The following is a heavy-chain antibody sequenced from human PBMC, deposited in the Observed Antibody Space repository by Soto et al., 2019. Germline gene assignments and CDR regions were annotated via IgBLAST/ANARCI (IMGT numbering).Heavy chain of an antibody. CDR1: GFTFSSYA. V-gene: IGHV3-23*01. CDR2: ISGSGGST. J-gene: IGHJ5*02. Sequence: EVQLLESGGGLVQPGGSLRLSCAASGFTFSSYAMSWVRQAPGKGLEWVSAISGSGGSTYYADSVKGLFTISRDNSKNTLYLQMNSLRAEDTAVYYCATQGSPDCSSTSCYGRGVDPWGQGTLVTVSS. D-gene: IGHD2-2*01. CDR3: ATQGSPDCSSTSCYGRGVDP.